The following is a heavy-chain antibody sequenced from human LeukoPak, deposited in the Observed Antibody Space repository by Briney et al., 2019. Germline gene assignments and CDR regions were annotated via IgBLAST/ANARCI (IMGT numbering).Heavy chain of an antibody. CDR1: GGSISSSSYY. J-gene: IGHJ4*02. CDR2: IYYSGST. CDR3: ASLRDTRYYDSSGYDY. Sequence: ASETLSLTCTVSGGSISSSSYYWGWIRQPPGKGLEWIGSIYYSGSTYYNPSLKSRVTISVDTSKNQFSLKLSSVTAADTAVYYCASLRDTRYYDSSGYDYWGQGTLVTVSS. D-gene: IGHD3-22*01. V-gene: IGHV4-39*07.